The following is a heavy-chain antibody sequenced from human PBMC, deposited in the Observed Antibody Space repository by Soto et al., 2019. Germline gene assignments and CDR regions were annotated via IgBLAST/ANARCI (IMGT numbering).Heavy chain of an antibody. V-gene: IGHV1-69*12. D-gene: IGHD5-12*01. CDR3: ARGNHRWLPLWYFDL. CDR2: IIPIFGTA. CDR1: GGTFSSYT. J-gene: IGHJ2*01. Sequence: QVQLVQSGAEVKKPGSSVTVSCKASGGTFSSYTISWVRQAPGQGLEWMGGIIPIFGTANYAQKFQGRVTITADEPTSTAYLELSSLRSEDTAVYYCARGNHRWLPLWYFDLWGRGTLVTVSS.